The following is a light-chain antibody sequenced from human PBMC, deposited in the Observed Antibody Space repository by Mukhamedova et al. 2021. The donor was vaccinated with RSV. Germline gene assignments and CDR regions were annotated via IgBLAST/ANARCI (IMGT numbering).Light chain of an antibody. CDR1: SISSW. V-gene: IGKV1-5*03. CDR3: QQYGSSPRT. CDR2: KAS. Sequence: SISSWLAWYQQKPGKAPKLLIYKASSLESGVPSRFSGSGSGTEFTLTISRLEPEDFAVYYCQQYGSSPRTFGQGTKAEIK. J-gene: IGKJ1*01.